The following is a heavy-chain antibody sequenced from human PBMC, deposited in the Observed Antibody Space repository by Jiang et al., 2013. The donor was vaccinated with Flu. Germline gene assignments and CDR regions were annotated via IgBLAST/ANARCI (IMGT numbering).Heavy chain of an antibody. V-gene: IGHV6-1*01. CDR2: TYYRSKWYN. D-gene: IGHD1-1*01. J-gene: IGHJ4*02. CDR3: ARDGPGGQCWTD. CDR1: SSNSAA. Sequence: SSNSAAWNWIRQSPSGGLEWLGRTYYRSKWYNDYAISVKSRITINPDTSKNQFSLQLNSVTPEDTAVYYCARDGPGGQCWTDWGQGTLVTVSS.